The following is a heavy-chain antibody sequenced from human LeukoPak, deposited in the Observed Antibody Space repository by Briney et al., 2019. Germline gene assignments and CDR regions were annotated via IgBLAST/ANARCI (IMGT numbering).Heavy chain of an antibody. CDR1: GYSFTSYW. V-gene: IGHV5-51*01. CDR3: ARRWSYGEVDY. CDR2: IYPGDSDA. D-gene: IGHD4-17*01. Sequence: GESLKISCKGSGYSFTSYWIVWVRQMPGKGLEWMGIIYPGDSDAKYGPSFQGQVTISADKSISTAYLQWSSLKASDTAMYYCARRWSYGEVDYWGQGTLVTVSS. J-gene: IGHJ4*02.